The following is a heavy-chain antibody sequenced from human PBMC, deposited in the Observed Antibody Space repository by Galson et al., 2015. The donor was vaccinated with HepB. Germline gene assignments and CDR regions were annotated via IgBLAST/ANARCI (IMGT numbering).Heavy chain of an antibody. CDR2: ISYDGSNK. CDR1: GFTFSSYT. CDR3: ARDGMVRGLTWGYYYYGMDV. Sequence: SLRLSCAASGFTFSSYTMHWVRQAPGKGLEWVAVISYDGSNKYYADSVKGRFTISRDNSKNTLYLQMNSLRAEDTAVYYCARDGMVRGLTWGYYYYGMDVWGQGTTVTVSS. V-gene: IGHV3-30-3*01. D-gene: IGHD3-10*01. J-gene: IGHJ6*02.